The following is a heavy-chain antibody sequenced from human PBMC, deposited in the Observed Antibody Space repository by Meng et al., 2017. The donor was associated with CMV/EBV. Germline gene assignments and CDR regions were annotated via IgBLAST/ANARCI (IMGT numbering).Heavy chain of an antibody. CDR3: ARAEPGMATMQYYFDY. D-gene: IGHD5-24*01. J-gene: IGHJ4*02. CDR1: GGSVSSGSYY. Sequence: SETLSLTCTVSGGSVSSGSYYWSWIRQPPGKGLEWIGYIYYSGSTNYNPSLKSRVTVSVDTSKNQFSLKLSSVTAADTAVYYCARAEPGMATMQYYFDYWGQGTLVTVSS. CDR2: IYYSGST. V-gene: IGHV4-61*01.